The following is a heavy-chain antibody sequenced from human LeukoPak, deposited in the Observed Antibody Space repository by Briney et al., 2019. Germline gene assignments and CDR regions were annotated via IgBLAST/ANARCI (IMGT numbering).Heavy chain of an antibody. CDR2: ISSGSGTT. V-gene: IGHV3-48*02. CDR3: ARDRGGSYPDS. J-gene: IGHJ4*02. Sequence: GGSLILSCAASGFSFSSYTMNWVRQAPGKGLEWVSCISSGSGTTFYADSVKDRFTISRDNAKNSLYLHMNGLKDEDTGVYYCARDRGGSYPDSWGQGTLVTVSS. CDR1: GFSFSSYT. D-gene: IGHD1-26*01.